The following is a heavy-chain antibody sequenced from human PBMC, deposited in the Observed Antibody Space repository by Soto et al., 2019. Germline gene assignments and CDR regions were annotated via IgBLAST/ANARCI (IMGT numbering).Heavy chain of an antibody. V-gene: IGHV1-69*04. J-gene: IGHJ3*02. CDR3: ARDRYSSSRNDAFDI. Sequence: SVKVSCKASGGTFSSYTISWVRQAPGQGLEWMGRIIPILGIANYAQKFQGRVTITADKSTSTAYMELSSLRSEDTAVYYCARDRYSSSRNDAFDIWGQGTMVTVSS. D-gene: IGHD6-13*01. CDR2: IIPILGIA. CDR1: GGTFSSYT.